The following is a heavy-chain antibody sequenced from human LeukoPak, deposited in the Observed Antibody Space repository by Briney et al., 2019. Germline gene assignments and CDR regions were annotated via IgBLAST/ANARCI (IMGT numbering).Heavy chain of an antibody. CDR3: AREFGGLDY. V-gene: IGHV1-2*02. Sequence: ASVKVSCKATGYTLTSQHMHWVRQAPGQGPEWMGWINPNSGGTIYAQKFQGRVTMTRGTSISTAYMELTRLRSDDTAVYYCAREFGGLDYWGQGTLVTVSS. CDR1: GYTLTSQH. CDR2: INPNSGGT. J-gene: IGHJ4*02. D-gene: IGHD2-15*01.